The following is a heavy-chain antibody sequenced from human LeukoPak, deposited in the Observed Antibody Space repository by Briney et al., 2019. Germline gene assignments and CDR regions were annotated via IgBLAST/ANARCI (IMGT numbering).Heavy chain of an antibody. J-gene: IGHJ4*02. D-gene: IGHD4-11*01. CDR2: ISYDGSNK. CDR3: ARPGGSFYSNYLFYFDY. V-gene: IGHV3-30-3*01. CDR1: GFTFSSYA. Sequence: GGSLRLSCAASGFTFSSYAMHWVRQAPGKGLEWVAVISYDGSNKYYADSVKGRFTISRDNSKNTLYLQMNSLRAEDTAVYYCARPGGSFYSNYLFYFDYWGQGTLVTVSS.